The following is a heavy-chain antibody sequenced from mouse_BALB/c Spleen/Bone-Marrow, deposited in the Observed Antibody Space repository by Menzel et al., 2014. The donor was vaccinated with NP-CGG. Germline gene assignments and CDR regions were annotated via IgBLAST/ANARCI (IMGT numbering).Heavy chain of an antibody. Sequence: QVQLQQSGAELVKPGAPVKLSCKASGYTLTSYWMNWIKQRPGRGLEWIGRIDPSDSETHYNQKFKDKATLTVYKSSSTAYIQLSSRTSEDSAVYYCARDRFSAGNYEFVYWGQGTLVTVSA. D-gene: IGHD2-1*01. CDR3: ARDRFSAGNYEFVY. J-gene: IGHJ3*01. CDR1: GYTLTSYW. V-gene: IGHV1-69*02. CDR2: IDPSDSET.